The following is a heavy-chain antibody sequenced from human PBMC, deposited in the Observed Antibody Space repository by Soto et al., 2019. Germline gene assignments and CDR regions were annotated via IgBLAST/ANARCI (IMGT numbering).Heavy chain of an antibody. Sequence: QITLKESGPPLVKPTQTLTLTCTFSGFSLSTSGVGVGWIRQPPGKALEWLALIYWDDDKRYSPSLKSRLTITKDTSKNQVVLTMTNMDPVDTATYYCAHRRLAAAGNWFDPWGQGTLVTVSS. J-gene: IGHJ5*02. CDR3: AHRRLAAAGNWFDP. CDR2: IYWDDDK. D-gene: IGHD6-13*01. CDR1: GFSLSTSGVG. V-gene: IGHV2-5*02.